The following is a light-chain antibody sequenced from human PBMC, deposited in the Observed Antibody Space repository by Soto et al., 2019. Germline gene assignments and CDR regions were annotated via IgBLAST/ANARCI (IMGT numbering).Light chain of an antibody. CDR3: SSYKYDTVIPFV. CDR2: EVS. Sequence: ALTQPASVSGSPGQSISISCTGTSSDIGDYNFVSWYQHHPGKPPKVIIYEVSNRPSGVSHRFAGPKSGNTASLTISGLQAEDEADYYCSSYKYDTVIPFVFGSGTKVTVL. V-gene: IGLV2-14*01. CDR1: SSDIGDYNF. J-gene: IGLJ1*01.